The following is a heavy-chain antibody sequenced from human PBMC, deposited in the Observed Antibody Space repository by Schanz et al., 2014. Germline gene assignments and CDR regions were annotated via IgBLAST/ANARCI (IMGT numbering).Heavy chain of an antibody. V-gene: IGHV3-11*06. CDR2: VSSNNIYT. D-gene: IGHD2-8*01. J-gene: IGHJ3*02. Sequence: VRVVESGGDLVLPGGSLRLSCTASGFTFSDYYMTWIRQAPGKGLEWVSYVSSNNIYTKYADSVRGRFTISRDNAKNSLFLQMNSLRADDTAVYYCARDMLRRYGALEIWGRGTMVTVSS. CDR3: ARDMLRRYGALEI. CDR1: GFTFSDYY.